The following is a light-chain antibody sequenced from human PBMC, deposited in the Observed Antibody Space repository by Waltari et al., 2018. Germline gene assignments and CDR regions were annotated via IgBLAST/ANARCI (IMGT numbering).Light chain of an antibody. Sequence: QSGLTQPPSVSGAPGQRVTISCTGSSSNIRAGSDVPWYQLLPETPPKLLIYSNNNRPFRVPDRFSGSKSGTSASLAITGLQVEDEADYYCQSYDSSLSASVFGGGTKLTVL. J-gene: IGLJ3*02. CDR1: SSNIRAGSD. CDR3: QSYDSSLSASV. CDR2: SNN. V-gene: IGLV1-40*01.